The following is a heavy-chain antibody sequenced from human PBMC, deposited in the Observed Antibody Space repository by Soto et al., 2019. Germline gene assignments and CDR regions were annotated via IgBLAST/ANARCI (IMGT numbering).Heavy chain of an antibody. J-gene: IGHJ4*02. Sequence: QVQLVESGGGLVKPGGSLRLSCAASGFTFSDYYMTWIRQAPGKGLEWVSYIVSGSTYTNYADSVKGRFTISRDNAKNSLYLEMNSLRAEDTAVCYCARLRASSWYMGGYLDYWGQGTLVTVSS. V-gene: IGHV3-11*06. CDR1: GFTFSDYY. D-gene: IGHD6-13*01. CDR3: ARLRASSWYMGGYLDY. CDR2: IVSGSTYT.